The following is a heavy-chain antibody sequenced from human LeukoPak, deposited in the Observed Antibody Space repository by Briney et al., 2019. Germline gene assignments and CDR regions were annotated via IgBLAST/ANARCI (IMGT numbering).Heavy chain of an antibody. D-gene: IGHD3-10*01. CDR3: ARDSVRGRPLVAFDI. Sequence: GGSLRLSCAASGFSFNNYWTNWVRQAPGKGLEWVANIKYDASEQYYVDSVKGRFTISRDNAKNSLYLQMNILRAEDTAVYYCARDSVRGRPLVAFDIWGQGTMVTVSS. J-gene: IGHJ3*02. V-gene: IGHV3-7*03. CDR1: GFSFNNYW. CDR2: IKYDASEQ.